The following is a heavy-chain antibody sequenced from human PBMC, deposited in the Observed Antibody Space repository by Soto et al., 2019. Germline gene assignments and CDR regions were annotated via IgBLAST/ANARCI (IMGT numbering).Heavy chain of an antibody. CDR2: VSGSSSYI. J-gene: IGHJ3*01. D-gene: IGHD4-17*01. Sequence: PVGSLRLSCECSVFNFRNFNMICVRHAPGKGLEWVSSVSGSSSYIYYADSVKGRFTVSRDNANNLVFLQMNGLRPEDTAMYYCARDITGHYGPWGQATMVSVSS. V-gene: IGHV3-21*06. CDR1: VFNFRNFN. CDR3: ARDITGHYGP.